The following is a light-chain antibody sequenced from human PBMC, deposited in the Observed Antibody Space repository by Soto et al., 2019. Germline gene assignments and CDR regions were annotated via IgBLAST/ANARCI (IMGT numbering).Light chain of an antibody. V-gene: IGKV1-12*01. CDR2: AAS. CDR3: QQADSFPLT. J-gene: IGKJ4*01. Sequence: DIQMTQSPSSVSASVGDRVTISCRASQDVSRWLAWYQQKPGKAPKLLIYAASSLQGGVPSRFSASESGTDFTLTISSLQPEDFATYYCQQADSFPLTFGGGTKVDIK. CDR1: QDVSRW.